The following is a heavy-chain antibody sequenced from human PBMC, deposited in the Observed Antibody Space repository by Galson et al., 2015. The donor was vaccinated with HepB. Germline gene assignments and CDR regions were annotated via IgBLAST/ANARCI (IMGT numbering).Heavy chain of an antibody. J-gene: IGHJ5*02. CDR2: ISYDGSNK. Sequence: SLRLSCAASGFTFSSYAMHWVRQAPGKGLEWVAVISYDGSNKYYADSVKGRFTISRDNSKNTLYLQMNSLRAEDTAVYYCARDRGIAAAGSGWFDPWGQGTLVTVSS. V-gene: IGHV3-30*04. CDR1: GFTFSSYA. CDR3: ARDRGIAAAGSGWFDP. D-gene: IGHD6-13*01.